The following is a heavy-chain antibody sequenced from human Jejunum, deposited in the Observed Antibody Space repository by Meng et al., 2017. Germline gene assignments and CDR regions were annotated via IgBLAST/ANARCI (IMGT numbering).Heavy chain of an antibody. V-gene: IGHV4-30-4*01. CDR3: ATIQSSPHFFNY. D-gene: IGHD6-6*01. Sequence: QVQLQESGPGLVKPSQTLSLACTVSGDSVTSGSYHWSWIRQPPGKGLEWTGYIHHSGITYYNPSLRSRLLISRDTSKRQLSLTLNSVTAADTALYYCATIQSSPHFFNYWGQGTLVTVSS. J-gene: IGHJ4*02. CDR1: GDSVTSGSYH. CDR2: IHHSGIT.